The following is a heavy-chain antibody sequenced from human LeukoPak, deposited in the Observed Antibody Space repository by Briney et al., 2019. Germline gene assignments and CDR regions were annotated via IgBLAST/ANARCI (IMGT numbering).Heavy chain of an antibody. CDR1: GVTFTHHV. V-gene: IGHV3-23*01. CDR3: AKDGDGSRDGYNPTPYPLDY. CDR2: IRNSDGGS. Sequence: GGSLRLSCTASGVTFTHHVMSWVRQAPGRGLEWVSAIRNSDGGSYYADSVKGRFTISRDTSKNTLYLQMNSLRVEDAAIYYCAKDGDGSRDGYNPTPYPLDYWGQGTLLTVSS. D-gene: IGHD5-24*01. J-gene: IGHJ4*02.